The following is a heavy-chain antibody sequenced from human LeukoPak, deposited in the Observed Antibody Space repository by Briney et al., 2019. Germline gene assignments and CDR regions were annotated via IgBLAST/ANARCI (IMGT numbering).Heavy chain of an antibody. CDR2: INAGNGNT. J-gene: IGHJ5*02. D-gene: IGHD5-18*01. Sequence: ASVKVSCKASGYTFTRYAMHWVRQAPGQGLEWTGWINAGNGNTKYSQKFQGRVTITRDTSASTAYMELSSLRSEDTAVYYCARTPSTPTTYSYGRFDPWGQGTLVTVSS. CDR3: ARTPSTPTTYSYGRFDP. V-gene: IGHV1-3*01. CDR1: GYTFTRYA.